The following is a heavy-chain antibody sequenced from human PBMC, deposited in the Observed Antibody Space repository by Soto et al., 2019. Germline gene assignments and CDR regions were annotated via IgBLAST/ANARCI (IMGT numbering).Heavy chain of an antibody. J-gene: IGHJ3*01. CDR2: LYDVDGS. D-gene: IGHD1-1*01. V-gene: IGHV3-53*01. CDR1: GLPISGKKY. Sequence: DVQLVESGGGWIQPGESLRLSWAALGLPISGKKYVAWVRQAQGKGLEWVSALYDVDGSFYADSVKGRFTTSSDSSKTTVYLQMNDLRPDDTAVYYCATWHEREHAYDVWGQGTTVTVSS. CDR3: ATWHEREHAYDV.